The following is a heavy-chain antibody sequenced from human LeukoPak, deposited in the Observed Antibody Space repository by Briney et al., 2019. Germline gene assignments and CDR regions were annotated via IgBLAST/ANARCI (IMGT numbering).Heavy chain of an antibody. V-gene: IGHV1-69*13. CDR2: ITPKFGTP. CDR3: ARDREASGYYYGFYYGLDV. CDR1: GGTFRRFA. Sequence: GASVKVSCKLSGGTFRRFAISWVRQAPGQGLEWMGGITPKFGTPNYAQKFQDTVTIIADESTSTVYMEVSSLRSEDTAVYYCARDREASGYYYGFYYGLDVWGQGTTVTVSS. D-gene: IGHD3-22*01. J-gene: IGHJ6*02.